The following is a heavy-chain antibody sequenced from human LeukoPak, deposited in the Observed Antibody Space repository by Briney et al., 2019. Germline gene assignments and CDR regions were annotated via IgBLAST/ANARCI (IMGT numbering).Heavy chain of an antibody. J-gene: IGHJ4*02. CDR1: GFIFSDYS. D-gene: IGHD2-8*01. CDR3: ARDSYCPNDVCYDY. CDR2: ITTSRDQ. V-gene: IGHV3-21*06. Sequence: GGSLRLSCAASGFIFSDYSMGWVRQAPGKGLEWVSSITTSRDQYHADSVKGRFTVSRDNAKSSVYLQMDSLRADNTAVYYCARDSYCPNDVCYDYWGQGVLVTVS.